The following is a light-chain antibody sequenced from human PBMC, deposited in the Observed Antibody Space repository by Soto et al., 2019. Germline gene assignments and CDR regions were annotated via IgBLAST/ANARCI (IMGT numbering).Light chain of an antibody. CDR1: QSISGT. CDR2: GAS. Sequence: EIVMTQSPATLSVSPGGRATLSCRASQSISGTLAWYQQKPGQGPRLLIHGASTRAPGFPARFSGSGSGTDFTLTISSLQSEDFAVYYCQQYNNWPWTFGQGTKVEIK. J-gene: IGKJ1*01. V-gene: IGKV3-15*01. CDR3: QQYNNWPWT.